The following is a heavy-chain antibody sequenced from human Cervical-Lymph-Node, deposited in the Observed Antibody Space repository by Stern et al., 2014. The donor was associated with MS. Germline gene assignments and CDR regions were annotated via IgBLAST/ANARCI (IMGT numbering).Heavy chain of an antibody. CDR1: GDSISNTNW. CDR2: IYHSGTT. Sequence: VQLVESGPGLVKPSGTLSLTCAVSGDSISNTNWWGWVRQTPGMGLERIGEIYHSGTTNLSPSLKSRVTMSVDKSKTQFSLELKSVTAADTAIYYCARVNSGYNWFDYWGQGTLVTVSS. CDR3: ARVNSGYNWFDY. J-gene: IGHJ5*01. V-gene: IGHV4-4*02. D-gene: IGHD5-12*01.